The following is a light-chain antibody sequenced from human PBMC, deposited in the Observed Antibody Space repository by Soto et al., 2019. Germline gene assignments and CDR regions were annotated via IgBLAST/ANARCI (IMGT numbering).Light chain of an antibody. CDR1: QSIGGSY. Sequence: DIVLTQSPGALSLSPGESATLSCRASQSIGGSYLAWYQLRFGQAPRLVIYDVSSRATGIPDRFSGSGSGTDFTLTISSLEPEDFAVYFCQQYITSPGTFGQGTKVDIK. CDR3: QQYITSPGT. J-gene: IGKJ1*01. CDR2: DVS. V-gene: IGKV3-20*01.